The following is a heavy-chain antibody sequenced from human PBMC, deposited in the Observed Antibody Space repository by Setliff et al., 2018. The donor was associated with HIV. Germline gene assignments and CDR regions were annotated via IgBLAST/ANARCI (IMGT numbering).Heavy chain of an antibody. V-gene: IGHV1-2*02. CDR2: IKINSGGT. CDR3: VREGAGPTDDAFDI. D-gene: IGHD4-17*01. J-gene: IGHJ3*02. CDR1: GYTFTGYY. Sequence: ASVKVSCKASGYTFTGYYMHWVRQAPGQGLEWMGWIKINSGGTKFTEKFQGRVTVTRDTSLSTAYMELSRLRSDDTAVYYCVREGAGPTDDAFDIWGQGTMVTVSS.